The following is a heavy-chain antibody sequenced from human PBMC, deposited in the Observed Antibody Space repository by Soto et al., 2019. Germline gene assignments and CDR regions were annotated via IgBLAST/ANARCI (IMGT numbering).Heavy chain of an antibody. CDR3: ATRAPGASSLEWSMSDAFDI. V-gene: IGHV1-24*01. CDR1: GYTLTELS. CDR2: FDPEDGET. D-gene: IGHD3-3*01. J-gene: IGHJ3*02. Sequence: ASVKVSCKVSGYTLTELSMHWVRQAPGKGLEWMGGFDPEDGETIYAQKFQGRVTMTEDTSTDTAYMELSSLRSEDTAVYYCATRAPGASSLEWSMSDAFDIWGQGTMVTVSS.